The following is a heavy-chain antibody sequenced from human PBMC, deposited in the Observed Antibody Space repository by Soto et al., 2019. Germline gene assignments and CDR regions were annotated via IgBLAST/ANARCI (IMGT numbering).Heavy chain of an antibody. CDR1: GFTFTSSA. D-gene: IGHD2-15*01. CDR2: IVVGSGHT. Sequence: QMQLVQSGPEVKKPGTSVKVSCKASGFTFTSSAMQWVRQARGQRLEWIGWIVVGSGHTNYAQKFQERVTITRDMSTSKAYMELSSLRSEDTAVYHCAADSRYCSGGNCEDYWGQGTLVTVSS. V-gene: IGHV1-58*02. CDR3: AADSRYCSGGNCEDY. J-gene: IGHJ4*02.